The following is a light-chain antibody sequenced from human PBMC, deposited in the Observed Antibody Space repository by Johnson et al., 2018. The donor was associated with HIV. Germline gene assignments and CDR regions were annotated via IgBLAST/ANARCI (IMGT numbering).Light chain of an antibody. CDR3: GAWDSRLSVCV. V-gene: IGLV1-51*02. J-gene: IGLJ1*01. CDR1: SSNIGSNY. CDR2: ENY. Sequence: SVLTQPPSVSAAPGQNVNISCSGGSSNIGSNYVSWYQQFPGTTTKLLIYENYKRPSGIPDRFSGSRSGTSATLAITGLQTGDEADYYCGAWDSRLSVCVFGPGTKVTVL.